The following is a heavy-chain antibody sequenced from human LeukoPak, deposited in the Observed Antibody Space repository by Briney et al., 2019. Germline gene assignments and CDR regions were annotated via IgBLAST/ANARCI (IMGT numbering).Heavy chain of an antibody. CDR2: ISGSGGST. CDR3: AKEPYVRAFWSGSSYSYYFDY. Sequence: GGSLRLSCAASGFIFSTYVMHWVRQAPGKGLEWVAAISGSGGSTYYADSVKGRFTISRDNSKNTLYLQMNSLRAEDTAVYYCAKEPYVRAFWSGSSYSYYFDYWGQGTLVTVSS. V-gene: IGHV3-23*01. J-gene: IGHJ4*02. D-gene: IGHD3-3*01. CDR1: GFIFSTYV.